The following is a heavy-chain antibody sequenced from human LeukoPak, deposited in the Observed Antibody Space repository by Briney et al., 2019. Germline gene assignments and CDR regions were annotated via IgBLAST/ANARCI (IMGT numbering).Heavy chain of an antibody. V-gene: IGHV1-18*01. J-gene: IGHJ4*02. CDR2: ISAYNGNT. Sequence: ASVKVSCKASGYTFTSYGISWVRQAPGQGLEWMGWISAYNGNTNYAQKLQGRVTMTTDTSTSTAYMELRSLRSDDTAVYYCARALRSSSWYESDYWGQGTLVTVSS. D-gene: IGHD6-13*01. CDR3: ARALRSSSWYESDY. CDR1: GYTFTSYG.